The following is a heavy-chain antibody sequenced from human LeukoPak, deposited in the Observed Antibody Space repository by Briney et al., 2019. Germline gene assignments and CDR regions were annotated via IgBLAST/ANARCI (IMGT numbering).Heavy chain of an antibody. CDR3: AKPPAAAGPFRY. Sequence: GGSLRLSCAASGFTFSSYVMSWVRQTPGKGLEWVSTISGSGGSTYYADSVKGRFTISRDNSKNTLYLQMNSLRAEDTAVYYCAKPPAAAGPFRYWGQGTLVTVSS. CDR1: GFTFSSYV. CDR2: ISGSGGST. D-gene: IGHD6-13*01. V-gene: IGHV3-23*01. J-gene: IGHJ4*02.